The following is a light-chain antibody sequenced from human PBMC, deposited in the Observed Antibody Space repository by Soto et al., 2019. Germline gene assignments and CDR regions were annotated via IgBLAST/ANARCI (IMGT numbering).Light chain of an antibody. CDR3: CSFRSGRTLV. J-gene: IGLJ1*01. CDR2: GVS. CDR1: SSDIGDYNY. V-gene: IGLV2-14*01. Sequence: QSALTQPASVSGSPGQSITISCTGTSSDIGDYNYISWYQHHPGKAPKLIIYGVSNRPSGVSNRFSGSKSGNTASLTISGLQAEDEADYYCCSFRSGRTLVFGTGTKVT.